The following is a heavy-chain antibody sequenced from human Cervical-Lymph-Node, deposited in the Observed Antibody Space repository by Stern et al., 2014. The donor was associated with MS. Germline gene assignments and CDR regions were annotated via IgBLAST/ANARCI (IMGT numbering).Heavy chain of an antibody. J-gene: IGHJ4*02. CDR2: ISDDGSKK. CDR3: AKVVSSGQTDY. V-gene: IGHV3-30*18. Sequence: VQLVESGGGVVQPGRSLRLSCAASGFTFSIFDMHWVRQAPGKGLEWVAVISDDGSKKYYADSVKGQFTISRDNSNNTLFLQMNNLRAEDTAMYYCAKVVSSGQTDYWGQGTLVTVSS. D-gene: IGHD6-19*01. CDR1: GFTFSIFD.